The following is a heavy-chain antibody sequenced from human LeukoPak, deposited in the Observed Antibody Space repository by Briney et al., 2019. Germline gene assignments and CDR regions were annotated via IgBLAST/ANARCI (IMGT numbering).Heavy chain of an antibody. V-gene: IGHV4-34*01. J-gene: IGHJ4*02. D-gene: IGHD4-17*01. Sequence: ETLSLTCAVYGGSFSGYYWSWIRQPPGKGLEWIGEINHSGSTNYNPSLKSRVTISVDTSKNQFSLKLSSVTAADTAVYYCARRGTYGDYEDYWGQGTLVTVSS. CDR1: GGSFSGYY. CDR2: INHSGST. CDR3: ARRGTYGDYEDY.